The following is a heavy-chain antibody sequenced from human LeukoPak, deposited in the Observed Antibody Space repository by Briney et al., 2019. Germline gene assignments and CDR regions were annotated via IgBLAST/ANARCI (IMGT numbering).Heavy chain of an antibody. Sequence: PGGSLRLSCAASGFTFSTYGMSWVRQAPGKGLEWVSSIRDSGAETYYADSVRGRFTISRDNSKNTLYLQMKSLRAEDTAVYYCAKERYISGWYDSFDYWGQGTLVTVSS. CDR1: GFTFSTYG. CDR3: AKERYISGWYDSFDY. D-gene: IGHD6-19*01. V-gene: IGHV3-23*01. J-gene: IGHJ4*02. CDR2: IRDSGAET.